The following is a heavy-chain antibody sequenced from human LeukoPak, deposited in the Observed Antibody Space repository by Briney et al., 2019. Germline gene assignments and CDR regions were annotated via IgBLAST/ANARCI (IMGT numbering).Heavy chain of an antibody. Sequence: SGGSLRLSCVASGFTFSSYWMHWVRQDPRKGLVWVSRINGDGRNINYADSVRGRFTISRDNAKNTLYLQMNSLRAEDTAVYYCAKATILVTAAGFDYWGQGTLVTVSS. J-gene: IGHJ4*02. CDR1: GFTFSSYW. V-gene: IGHV3-74*01. D-gene: IGHD6-13*01. CDR2: INGDGRNI. CDR3: AKATILVTAAGFDY.